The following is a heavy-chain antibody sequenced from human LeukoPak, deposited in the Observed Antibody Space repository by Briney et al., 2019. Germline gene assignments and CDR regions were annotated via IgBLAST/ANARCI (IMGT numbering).Heavy chain of an antibody. D-gene: IGHD1-14*01. V-gene: IGHV3-64*01. CDR1: GFTFSSYA. CDR2: ISGNGGST. CDR3: ARVNEPGYYYYYMDV. Sequence: GGSLRLSCAASGFTFSSYAMHWVRQAPGKGLEYVSAISGNGGSTYYANSVKGRFTISRDNSKNTLYLQMGSLRAEDVAVYYCARVNEPGYYYYYMDVWGKGTTVTVSS. J-gene: IGHJ6*03.